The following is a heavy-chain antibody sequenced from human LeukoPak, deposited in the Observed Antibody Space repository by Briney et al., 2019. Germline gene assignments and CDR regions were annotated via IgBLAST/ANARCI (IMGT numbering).Heavy chain of an antibody. CDR2: IYHSGST. CDR3: ARLNLVLSAFDM. Sequence: SETLSLTCTVSGYSISSGYYWGWIRQPPGKGLEWIGSIYHSGSTYYNPSLKSRVTISVDTSKNQFSLKLSSVTAADTAVYYCARLNLVLSAFDMWGQGTMVTVSS. CDR1: GYSISSGYY. J-gene: IGHJ3*02. V-gene: IGHV4-38-2*02. D-gene: IGHD2-2*01.